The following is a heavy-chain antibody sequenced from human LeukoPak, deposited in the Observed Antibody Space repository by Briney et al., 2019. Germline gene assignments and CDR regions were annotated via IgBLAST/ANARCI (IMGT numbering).Heavy chain of an antibody. V-gene: IGHV3-23*01. CDR2: ISGSGGST. D-gene: IGHD5-24*01. CDR3: AKDQGPVESSFDY. Sequence: PGGSLRLSCAASGFTFSSYAMSWVRKAPGKGLEWVSAISGSGGSTYYADSVKGRFTISRDNSKNTLYLQMNSLRAEDTAVYYCAKDQGPVESSFDYWGQGTLVTVSS. J-gene: IGHJ4*02. CDR1: GFTFSSYA.